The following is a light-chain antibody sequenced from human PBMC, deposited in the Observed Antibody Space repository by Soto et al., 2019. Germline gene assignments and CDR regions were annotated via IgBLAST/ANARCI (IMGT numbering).Light chain of an antibody. V-gene: IGKV3-20*01. CDR1: QSVTSNY. CDR2: DTS. CDR3: QQYDTSPQT. Sequence: EIVLTQSPGTLSLSPGERATLSCRASQSVTSNYLAWYQQKPGQAPGLLIYDTSTRASGVPDRFSGSGSGTEFTLTISRLEPEDFAVYYCQQYDTSPQTFGQGTKVDFK. J-gene: IGKJ1*01.